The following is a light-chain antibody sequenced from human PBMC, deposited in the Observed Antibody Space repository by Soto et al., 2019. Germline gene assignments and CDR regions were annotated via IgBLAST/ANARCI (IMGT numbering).Light chain of an antibody. CDR1: SSDVGGYNY. Sequence: QSVLTQPASVAGSPGQSISISCTGTSSDVGGYNYVSWYQRHPGKAPKLMIYDVSNRPSGVSNRFSGSKSGNTASLTISGLQAEDEADYYCSSYRGSSTLVVFGGGTKLTVL. CDR2: DVS. J-gene: IGLJ3*02. V-gene: IGLV2-14*03. CDR3: SSYRGSSTLVV.